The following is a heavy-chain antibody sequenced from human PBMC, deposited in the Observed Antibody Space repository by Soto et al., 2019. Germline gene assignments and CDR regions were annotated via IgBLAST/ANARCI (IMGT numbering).Heavy chain of an antibody. D-gene: IGHD2-2*01. Sequence: QVQLVQSGAEVKKPGASVKVSCKASGYTFTSYGISWVRQAPGQGLEWMGWISAYNGNTNNAQKLQGRVTMTTDTSTSTGYMELRSRRSDDTAVYSCASYQLLYSWFDPWGQGTLVTVSS. CDR3: ASYQLLYSWFDP. V-gene: IGHV1-18*04. J-gene: IGHJ5*02. CDR2: ISAYNGNT. CDR1: GYTFTSYG.